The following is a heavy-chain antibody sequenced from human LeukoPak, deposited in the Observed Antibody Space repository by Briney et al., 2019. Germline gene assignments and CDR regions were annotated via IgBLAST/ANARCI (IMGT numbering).Heavy chain of an antibody. CDR2: ISYDGSNK. CDR1: GFTFSSYS. CDR3: ARDGAIGSSSWYATFWY. V-gene: IGHV3-30*04. J-gene: IGHJ4*02. D-gene: IGHD6-13*01. Sequence: GRTLRLPCAASGFTFSSYSMHCVRQAPAKGREGVAVISYDGSNKYYADSVKGRFTISRDNSKNTLYLQMNSLRAEDTAVYYCARDGAIGSSSWYATFWYWGQGTLVTVSS.